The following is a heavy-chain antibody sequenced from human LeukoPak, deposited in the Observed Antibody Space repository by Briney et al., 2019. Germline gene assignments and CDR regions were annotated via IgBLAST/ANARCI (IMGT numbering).Heavy chain of an antibody. CDR1: GFTFSGYA. D-gene: IGHD2-8*01. CDR2: ISGSGAGT. V-gene: IGHV3-23*01. CDR3: AKMVREFYTISYYFDD. Sequence: PGGSLRLSCAASGFTFSGYAMNWVRQAPGKGLEWVSGISGSGAGTYYADSVKGRSTISRDNSKNTLYLQMNSLRADDTAVYYCAKMVREFYTISYYFDDWGQGTLVTVSS. J-gene: IGHJ4*02.